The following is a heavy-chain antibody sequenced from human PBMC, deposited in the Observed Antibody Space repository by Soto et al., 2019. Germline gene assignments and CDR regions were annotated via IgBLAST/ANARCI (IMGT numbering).Heavy chain of an antibody. J-gene: IGHJ5*02. V-gene: IGHV4-59*01. D-gene: IGHD3-22*01. Sequence: SETLSLTCTVSGGSISSYYWSWIRQPPGKGLEWIGYIYYSGSTNYNPSLKSRVTISVDTSKNQFSLKLSSVTAADTAVYYCARVGSGYYYPNWFDPWGQGTLVTVSS. CDR3: ARVGSGYYYPNWFDP. CDR2: IYYSGST. CDR1: GGSISSYY.